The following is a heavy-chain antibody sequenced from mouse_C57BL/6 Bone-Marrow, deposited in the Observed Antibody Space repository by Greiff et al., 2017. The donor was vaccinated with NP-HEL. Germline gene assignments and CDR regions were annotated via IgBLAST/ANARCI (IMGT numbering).Heavy chain of an antibody. CDR3: VRHYDGYYVDYAMDY. CDR2: IRSKSNNYAT. D-gene: IGHD2-3*01. J-gene: IGHJ4*01. CDR1: GFSFNTYA. V-gene: IGHV10-1*01. Sequence: EVQLVESGGGLVQPKGSLKLSCAASGFSFNTYAMNWVRQAPGKGLEWVARIRSKSNNYATYYADSVKDRFTISRDDSESMLYLQMNNLKTEDTAMYYCVRHYDGYYVDYAMDYWGQGTSVTVSS.